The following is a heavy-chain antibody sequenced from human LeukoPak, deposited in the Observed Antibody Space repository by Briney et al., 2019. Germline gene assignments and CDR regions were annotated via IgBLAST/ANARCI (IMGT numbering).Heavy chain of an antibody. Sequence: PGGSLRLSCVDSGFTFDDYGMSWVRQSPGKGLEWVAGINWNGGSTGFADSVKGRFTISRDNAKNSLYLQMNSLRGEDTALYYCAISPGITGTTTGFDYWGQGALVIVSS. CDR3: AISPGITGTTTGFDY. V-gene: IGHV3-20*04. D-gene: IGHD1-14*01. J-gene: IGHJ4*02. CDR1: GFTFDDYG. CDR2: INWNGGST.